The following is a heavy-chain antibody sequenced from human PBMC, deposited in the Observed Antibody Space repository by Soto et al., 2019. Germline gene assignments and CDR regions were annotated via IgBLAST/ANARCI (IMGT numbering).Heavy chain of an antibody. CDR2: INSDGSTT. CDR1: GFTFSSYW. D-gene: IGHD5-12*01. J-gene: IGHJ4*02. CDR3: ARDTMATDPFDY. V-gene: IGHV3-74*01. Sequence: EVQLVESGGGLVQPGGSLRLSCAASGFTFSSYWMHWVRKVPGKGLVWVSRINSDGSTTRYADSVKGRFTSSRDNAKNTLYLQMNSLRAEDTAVYYCARDTMATDPFDYWGQGTLVTVSS.